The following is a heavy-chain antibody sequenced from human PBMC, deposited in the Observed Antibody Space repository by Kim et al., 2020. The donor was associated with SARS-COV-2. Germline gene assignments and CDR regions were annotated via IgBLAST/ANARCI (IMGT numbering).Heavy chain of an antibody. V-gene: IGHV3-48*02. J-gene: IGHJ4*02. CDR3: ARGFYYSDY. Sequence: GGSLRLSCAASGFTFSSSTMNWVRQAPGKGLEWISKISSDSSTPYYADSVRGRFTISRDNAKNSVYLQMKSLRDEDTAVYYCARGFYYSDYWGQGTQVTV. CDR1: GFTFSSST. CDR2: ISSDSSTP.